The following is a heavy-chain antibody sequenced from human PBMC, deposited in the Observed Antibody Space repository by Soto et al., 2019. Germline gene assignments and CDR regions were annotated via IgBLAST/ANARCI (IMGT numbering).Heavy chain of an antibody. V-gene: IGHV3-53*01. CDR3: ARGRYGMDV. J-gene: IGHJ6*02. CDR2: IYRDGST. CDR1: GSTVSSNY. Sequence: EMRLVESGEGLIQPGGSLRLSCAVSGSTVSSNYMSWVRQAPGKGLECVSVIYRDGSTYSGDSVKGRFTISRDNSRNTLYLQMNSLTVDDTAVYYCARGRYGMDVWGQGTTVTVSS.